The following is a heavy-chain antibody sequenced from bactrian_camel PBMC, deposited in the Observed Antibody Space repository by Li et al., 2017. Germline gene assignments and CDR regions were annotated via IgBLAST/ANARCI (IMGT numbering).Heavy chain of an antibody. J-gene: IGHJ4*01. V-gene: IGHV3S42*01. Sequence: DVQLVESGGGSVQTGGSLRLSCTVNGSIKRGSLCMGWFRQVPGKEREGVAAIDSDTVTTRYADSVKGRFTISRDDNQRTIYLQMNSLEPEDTAIYYCAADLRWCRSGYFDPHGRVGYWGQGTQVTVSS. CDR1: GSIKRGSLC. D-gene: IGHD2*01. CDR2: IDSDTVTT. CDR3: AADLRWCRSGYFDPHGRVGY.